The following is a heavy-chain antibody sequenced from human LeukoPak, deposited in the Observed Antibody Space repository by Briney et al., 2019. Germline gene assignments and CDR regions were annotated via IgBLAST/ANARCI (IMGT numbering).Heavy chain of an antibody. CDR1: GFALSDYA. D-gene: IGHD2-21*02. Sequence: GGSLRLSCAASGFALSDYAINWVRQAPGKGLEWVSSISSGATYIYYADSLRGRFTISRDSAMDSVSLQMDSLRAEDTAVYYCTRGRRFCGGDCHSWFDSWGQGTLVTVSS. J-gene: IGHJ5*01. V-gene: IGHV3-21*01. CDR2: ISSGATYI. CDR3: TRGRRFCGGDCHSWFDS.